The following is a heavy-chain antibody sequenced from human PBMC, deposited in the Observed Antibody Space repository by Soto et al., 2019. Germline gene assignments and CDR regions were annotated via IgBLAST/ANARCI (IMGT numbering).Heavy chain of an antibody. J-gene: IGHJ5*02. V-gene: IGHV4-4*02. CDR2: ISHSGIT. CDR1: GGSITSANW. CDR3: ARVLRGWFDP. Sequence: PLETLSLTCAVSGGSITSANWWTWVRQPPGGGLEWIGEISHSGITNYKASLKSRVTMSVDKTKNDVSLKLTSVTAADTAVYYCARVLRGWFDPWGQGTPVTVSS.